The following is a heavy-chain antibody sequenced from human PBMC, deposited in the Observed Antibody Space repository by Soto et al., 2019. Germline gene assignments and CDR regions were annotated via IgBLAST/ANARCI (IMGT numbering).Heavy chain of an antibody. Sequence: QVQLQQSGPGLVKPSQTLSLTCAISGDSVSSTSAAWHWIRQSPSKGLEWLGKTYYTSKWYSDYAPSVKSRIAINSDTSKNQCSLQLNSVTPEDTAVYYCARQYGYNFAYWGQGTLVTVSS. D-gene: IGHD5-18*01. J-gene: IGHJ4*02. CDR3: ARQYGYNFAY. CDR1: GDSVSSTSAA. V-gene: IGHV6-1*01. CDR2: TYYTSKWYS.